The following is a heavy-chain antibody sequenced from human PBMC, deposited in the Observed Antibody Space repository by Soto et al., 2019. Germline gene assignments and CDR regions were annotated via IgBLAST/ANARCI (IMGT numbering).Heavy chain of an antibody. V-gene: IGHV4-39*01. CDR1: GGSIISSSYY. J-gene: IGHJ4*02. CDR2: IDYSGNT. D-gene: IGHD5-12*01. Sequence: QLQLQESGPGLVKPSETLSLTCTVSGGSIISSSYYWAWIRQPPGKGLEWLGNIDYSGNTYYNPSLERRVAISVDTSKNQFSLKLTSVTAVDTAVYYCAIHVSVSGYESYFDPWGQGTLVTVSS. CDR3: AIHVSVSGYESYFDP.